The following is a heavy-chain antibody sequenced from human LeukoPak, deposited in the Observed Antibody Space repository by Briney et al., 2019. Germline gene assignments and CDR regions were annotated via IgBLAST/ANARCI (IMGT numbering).Heavy chain of an antibody. CDR2: INHSGST. Sequence: PSETLSLTCAVYGGSFSGYYWSWIRQPPGKGLEWIGEINHSGSTNYNPSLKSRVTISVDTSKNQFSLKLSSVTAADTAVYYCARGGITMIVVVLPVAFDIWGQGTMVTVSS. V-gene: IGHV4-34*01. CDR1: GGSFSGYY. D-gene: IGHD3-22*01. CDR3: ARGGITMIVVVLPVAFDI. J-gene: IGHJ3*02.